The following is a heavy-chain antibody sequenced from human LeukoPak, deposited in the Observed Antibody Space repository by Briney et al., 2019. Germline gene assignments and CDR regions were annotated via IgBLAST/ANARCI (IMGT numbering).Heavy chain of an antibody. D-gene: IGHD7-27*01. CDR2: IYYSGST. CDR1: GGSISSYY. Sequence: SETLSLTCTVSGGSISSYYWSWIRQPPGKGLEWIGYIYYSGSTNYNPSHKSRVAISVDTSKNQFSLKLSSVTAADTAVYYCARSLGKLDYWGQGTLVTVSS. CDR3: ARSLGKLDY. V-gene: IGHV4-59*01. J-gene: IGHJ4*02.